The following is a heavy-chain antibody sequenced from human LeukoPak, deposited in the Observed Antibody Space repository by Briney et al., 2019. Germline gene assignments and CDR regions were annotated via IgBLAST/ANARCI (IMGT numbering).Heavy chain of an antibody. CDR2: IKQDGSEK. CDR1: GFTFSSYW. D-gene: IGHD5-24*01. CDR3: ARETKMANLDY. Sequence: PGGSLRLSCTASGFTFSSYWMNWVRQAPGKGLEWVANIKQDGSEKYYVDSVKGRFTISRDNAKKSLYLQMNSLRAEDTAVYYCARETKMANLDYWGQGTLVTVSS. J-gene: IGHJ4*02. V-gene: IGHV3-7*04.